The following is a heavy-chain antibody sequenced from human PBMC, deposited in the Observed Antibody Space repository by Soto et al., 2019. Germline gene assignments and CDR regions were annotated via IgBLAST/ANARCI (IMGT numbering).Heavy chain of an antibody. J-gene: IGHJ4*02. CDR1: GLTFSNYW. D-gene: IGHD3-22*01. CDR3: ASNYYYDSSGPGPIDY. V-gene: IGHV3-7*01. CDR2: IKQDGSEK. Sequence: GSHRLSGSASGLTFSNYWMSWVRKDPGKGLEWVANIKQDGSEKYYVDSVKGRFTISRDNAKNSLYLQMNSLRAEDTAVYYCASNYYYDSSGPGPIDYWGQGTLVTVSS.